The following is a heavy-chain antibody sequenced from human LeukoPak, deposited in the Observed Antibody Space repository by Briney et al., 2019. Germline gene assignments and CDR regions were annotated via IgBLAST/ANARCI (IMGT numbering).Heavy chain of an antibody. CDR2: ISYDGSNK. Sequence: GRSLRLSCAASGFTFSNYAMHWVRQAPGKGLEWVAVISYDGSNKYYADSVKGRFTISRDNSRNTLYLQMNSLRAEGTAVYYCARDSYGLDYWGQGTLVTVSS. D-gene: IGHD4-17*01. J-gene: IGHJ4*02. CDR1: GFTFSNYA. V-gene: IGHV3-30*01. CDR3: ARDSYGLDY.